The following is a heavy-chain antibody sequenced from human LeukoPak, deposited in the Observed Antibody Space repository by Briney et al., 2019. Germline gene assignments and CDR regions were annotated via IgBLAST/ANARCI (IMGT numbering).Heavy chain of an antibody. CDR1: GGSISSSSYY. D-gene: IGHD6-6*01. V-gene: IGHV4-39*07. CDR2: IYYSGST. J-gene: IGHJ4*02. CDR3: ARGFYSSSYYFDY. Sequence: TSETLSLTCTVSGGSISSSSYYWGWIRQPPGKGLEWIGSIYYSGSTYYNPSLKSRVTISVDTSKNQFSLKLSSVTAADTAVYYCARGFYSSSYYFDYWGQGTLVTVSS.